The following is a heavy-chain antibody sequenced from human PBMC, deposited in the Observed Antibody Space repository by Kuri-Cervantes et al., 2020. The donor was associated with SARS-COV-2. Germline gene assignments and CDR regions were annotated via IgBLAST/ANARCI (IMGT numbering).Heavy chain of an antibody. J-gene: IGHJ6*03. CDR1: GFTDSSKC. CDR2: IKEDGSGQ. CDR3: ARRYTDVLGFLEWPGKTQYYYYIDV. D-gene: IGHD3-3*01. Sequence: ETLSLTCAASGFTDSSKCMNWVRQAPGKGLEWVAKIKEDGSGQYYVDSVKGRFTISRDNAKNTLYLQMNSLRAEDTAVYYCARRYTDVLGFLEWPGKTQYYYYIDVWGKGTTVTVSS. V-gene: IGHV3-7*03.